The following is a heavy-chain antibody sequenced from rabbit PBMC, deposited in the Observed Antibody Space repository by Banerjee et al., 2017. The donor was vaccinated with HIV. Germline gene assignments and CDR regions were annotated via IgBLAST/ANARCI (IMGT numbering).Heavy chain of an antibody. CDR1: GFSFSSSDW. CDR3: ARDLAGVIGWNFGL. CDR2: IYAGSSGST. Sequence: QEQLEESGGDLVKPEGSLTLTCTASGFSFSSSDWICWVRQAPGKGLEWIACIYAGSSGSTYYASWAKGRFTISKTSSTTVTLQMTSLTAADTATYFCARDLAGVIGWNFGLWGPGTLVPS. V-gene: IGHV1S45*01. J-gene: IGHJ4*01. D-gene: IGHD4-1*01.